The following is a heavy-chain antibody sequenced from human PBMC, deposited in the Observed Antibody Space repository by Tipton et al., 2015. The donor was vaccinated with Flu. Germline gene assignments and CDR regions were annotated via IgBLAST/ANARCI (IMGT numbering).Heavy chain of an antibody. CDR1: GGSISSDNYY. D-gene: IGHD1-26*01. CDR2: IYTSGST. CDR3: ACRGSCYH. V-gene: IGHV4-61*02. J-gene: IGHJ4*02. Sequence: TLSLTCNVSGGSISSDNYYWNWIRQPAGKGLEWIGRIYTSGSTNYNLSLKRRLTISVDTSKNQFSLKLSSVTSADTAVYYCACRGSCYHWGQGTLVTVSS.